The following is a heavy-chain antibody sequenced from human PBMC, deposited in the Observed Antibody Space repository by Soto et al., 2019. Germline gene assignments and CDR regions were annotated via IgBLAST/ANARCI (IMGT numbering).Heavy chain of an antibody. CDR2: ISAYNGNT. Sequence: QVQLVQSGAEVKKPGASVKVSCKASGYTFTSYGISWVRQAPGQGLEWMGWISAYNGNTNYAQKLQGRVTMTTDTSTSTAYMELRSLRADDTAVYYCARVNYLPPYYYSYGMDVWGQGTTVTVSS. D-gene: IGHD1-7*01. CDR3: ARVNYLPPYYYSYGMDV. CDR1: GYTFTSYG. J-gene: IGHJ6*02. V-gene: IGHV1-18*01.